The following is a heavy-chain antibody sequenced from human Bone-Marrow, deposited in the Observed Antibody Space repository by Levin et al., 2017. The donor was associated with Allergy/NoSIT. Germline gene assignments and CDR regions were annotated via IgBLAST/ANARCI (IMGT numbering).Heavy chain of an antibody. Sequence: GGSLRLSCAASGFSVSHHFMNWVRQAPGKGLEWVSIIYRDGSTRYADSVKDRFTLSRDNSRNTVYLQMNDLRAEDTAVFYCARARSDLYDVFDIWGQGTMVTVSS. CDR3: ARARSDLYDVFDI. J-gene: IGHJ3*02. CDR2: IYRDGST. CDR1: GFSVSHHF. D-gene: IGHD2-2*02. V-gene: IGHV3-66*01.